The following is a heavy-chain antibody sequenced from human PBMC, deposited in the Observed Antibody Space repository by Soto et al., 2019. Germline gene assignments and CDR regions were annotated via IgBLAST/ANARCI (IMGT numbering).Heavy chain of an antibody. D-gene: IGHD6-6*01. CDR1: GGFISNYY. CDR2: IYYSGTT. Sequence: SETLSLTCTVSGGFISNYYWSWVRQSPGKGLEWIGYIYYSGTTNYNPSLKSRVTILLDMSKNQFSLRLRSVTAADTAVYYCARDYPGDYSSSLPYYYYGMDVWGQGTTVTVSS. J-gene: IGHJ6*02. CDR3: ARDYPGDYSSSLPYYYYGMDV. V-gene: IGHV4-59*01.